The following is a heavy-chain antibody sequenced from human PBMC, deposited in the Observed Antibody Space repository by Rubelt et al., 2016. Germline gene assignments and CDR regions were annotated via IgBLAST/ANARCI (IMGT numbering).Heavy chain of an antibody. J-gene: IGHJ4*02. D-gene: IGHD5-18*01. Sequence: QVQLQESGPGLVKPSETLSLTCNVSGYSITSAYYWAWIRQPPGKGLEWIGNIHHNDNTYYTPSVRSRVTISVDTSTNQFSLKLSSVTAAETAVCYCARRDTTYDYWGQGTLVTVSS. CDR1: GYSITSAYY. CDR2: IHHNDNT. V-gene: IGHV4-38-2*02. CDR3: ARRDTTYDY.